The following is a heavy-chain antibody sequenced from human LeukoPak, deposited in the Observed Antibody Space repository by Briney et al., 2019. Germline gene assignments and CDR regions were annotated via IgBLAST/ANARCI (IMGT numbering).Heavy chain of an antibody. J-gene: IGHJ4*02. V-gene: IGHV1-69*05. Sequence: SVKVSCKASGGTFSSYAISWVRQAPGQGLEWMGRIIPIFGTANYAQKFQGRVTITTDESTSTAYMELSSLRSEDTAVYYCARSIRSGYYLDYWGQGTLLTVSS. CDR2: IIPIFGTA. CDR1: GGTFSSYA. CDR3: ARSIRSGYYLDY. D-gene: IGHD3-22*01.